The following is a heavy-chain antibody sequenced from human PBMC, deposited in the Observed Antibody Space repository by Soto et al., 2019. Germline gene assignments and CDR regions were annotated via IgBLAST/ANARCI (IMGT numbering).Heavy chain of an antibody. D-gene: IGHD2-15*01. CDR3: ARGRNFRTDSGVSY. CDR1: GYTFSTYD. CDR2: MNPSSGDT. J-gene: IGHJ4*02. Sequence: QVQLVQSGAEVKKPGASVRVSCEASGYTFSTYDFYWVRQATGQGLEWMGWMNPSSGDTGYAQKFQGRLTMTSDLSTSTAYMDLSSLRSEDTAVYYCARGRNFRTDSGVSYWGQGTQVTVSS. V-gene: IGHV1-8*01.